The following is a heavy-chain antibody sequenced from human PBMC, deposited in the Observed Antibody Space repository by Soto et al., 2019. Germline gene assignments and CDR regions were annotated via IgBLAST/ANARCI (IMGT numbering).Heavy chain of an antibody. CDR3: ARRGYCSGGSCYSGRRVMDV. Sequence: SETLSLTCTVSGGSISSYYWSWIRQPPGKGLEWIGYIYYSGSTNYNPSLKSRVTISVDTSKNQFSLKLSSVTAADTAVYYCARRGYCSGGSCYSGRRVMDVWGKGTTVTVS. J-gene: IGHJ6*03. CDR2: IYYSGST. V-gene: IGHV4-59*08. D-gene: IGHD2-15*01. CDR1: GGSISSYY.